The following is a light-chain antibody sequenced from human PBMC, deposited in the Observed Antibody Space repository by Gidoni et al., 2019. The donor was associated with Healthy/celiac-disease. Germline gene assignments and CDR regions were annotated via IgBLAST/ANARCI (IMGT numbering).Light chain of an antibody. CDR3: CSYAGSSTSV. CDR2: EVS. V-gene: IGLV2-23*02. J-gene: IGLJ1*01. Sequence: QSALTQPASVSGSPGQSITISCTGTSSDVGSYNLVSWYQQHPGKAPKLIIYEVSKRPSGVSNRFSGSKSGNTASLTSSGLQAEDEADYYCCSYAGSSTSVFGTGTKVTVL. CDR1: SSDVGSYNL.